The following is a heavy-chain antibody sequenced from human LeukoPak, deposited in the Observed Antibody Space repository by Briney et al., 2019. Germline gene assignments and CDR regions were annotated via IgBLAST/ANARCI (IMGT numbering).Heavy chain of an antibody. CDR3: AKDYYDSSGYYNDAFDM. CDR1: GFTFSDYY. D-gene: IGHD3-22*01. CDR2: ISYDGSNK. J-gene: IGHJ3*02. V-gene: IGHV3-30*18. Sequence: GGSLRLSCAASGFTFSDYYMSWIRQAPGKGLEWVAVISYDGSNKYYAESVKGRFTISRDNSKNTLYLQMNSLRAEDTAVYYCAKDYYDSSGYYNDAFDMWGQGTMVTVSS.